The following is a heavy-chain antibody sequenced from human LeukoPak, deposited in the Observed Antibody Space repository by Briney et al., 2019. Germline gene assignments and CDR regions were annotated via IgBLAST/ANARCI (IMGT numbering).Heavy chain of an antibody. CDR1: GFTFSSYS. J-gene: IGHJ6*02. CDR3: ARDYGDYENYYYYGMDV. D-gene: IGHD4-17*01. V-gene: IGHV3-21*01. Sequence: PGGSLRLSCAASGFTFSSYSMNWVRQAPGKGLEWVSSISSSSSYIYYADSVKGRFTISRDSAKNSLYLQMNSLRAEDTAVYYCARDYGDYENYYYYGMDVWGQGTTVTVSS. CDR2: ISSSSSYI.